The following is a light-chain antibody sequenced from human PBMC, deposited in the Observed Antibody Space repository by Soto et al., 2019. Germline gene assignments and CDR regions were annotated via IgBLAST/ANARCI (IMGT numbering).Light chain of an antibody. V-gene: IGKV3-11*01. J-gene: IGKJ4*02. CDR1: QGVSSY. Sequence: IVLTQSPATLSLSPGERATLSCRASQGVSSYLAWYQQKPGQAPRLLIYDASNRATGIPARFSGSGSGTDFTLTISSLEPEDFAVYYCQQRSNWPGFGGGTKVEIK. CDR3: QQRSNWPG. CDR2: DAS.